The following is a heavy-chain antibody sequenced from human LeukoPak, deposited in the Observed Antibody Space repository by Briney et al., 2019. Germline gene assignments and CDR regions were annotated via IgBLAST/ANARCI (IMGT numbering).Heavy chain of an antibody. V-gene: IGHV4-31*03. CDR3: VRVSWEINCFDA. J-gene: IGHJ5*02. CDR1: GGSISSAEYY. D-gene: IGHD1-26*01. Sequence: PSQTLSVTCTVSGGSISSAEYYGGWVRQHPWQDLEWIGYIYYTGSTYHNPSLKSRISISVDTSKSQFSLKLTSVTAADTAVYYRVRVSWEINCFDACGQGTLLTLSP. CDR2: IYYTGST.